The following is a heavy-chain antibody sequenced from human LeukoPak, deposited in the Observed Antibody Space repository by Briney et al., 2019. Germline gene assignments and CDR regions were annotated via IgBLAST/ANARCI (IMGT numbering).Heavy chain of an antibody. Sequence: GGSLGLSCAASVFTYSIYEMNWVRQPPGKGLEGVSYISSSGSTIYYADSVKGRFTISRDNAKNSLYLQMNSLRAEDTAVYYCARGVGASIMAYWGQGTLVTVSS. CDR3: ARGVGASIMAY. V-gene: IGHV3-48*03. CDR1: VFTYSIYE. CDR2: ISSSGSTI. D-gene: IGHD1-26*01. J-gene: IGHJ4*02.